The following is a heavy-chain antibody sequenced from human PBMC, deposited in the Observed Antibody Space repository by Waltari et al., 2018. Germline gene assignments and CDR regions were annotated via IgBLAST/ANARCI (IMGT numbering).Heavy chain of an antibody. CDR1: GFTFDDYA. D-gene: IGHD2-21*01. V-gene: IGHV3-9*01. Sequence: EVQLVDSGGGLVQPGRSLRLSCAASGFTFDDYAIHWVRHAPGNGLEWVSGISVNSGSIGYAGCVKGLFTISRDNAKNYLYLKINSVRAEDTALDYGAKLGDWRDIRKVAYYFDYWGQGTLVTVS. J-gene: IGHJ4*02. CDR2: ISVNSGSI. CDR3: AKLGDWRDIRKVAYYFDY.